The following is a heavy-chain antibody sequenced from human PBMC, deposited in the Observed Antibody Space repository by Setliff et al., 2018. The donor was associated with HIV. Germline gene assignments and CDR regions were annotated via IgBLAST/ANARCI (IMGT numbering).Heavy chain of an antibody. CDR1: GFTFSGSA. Sequence: GGSLRLSCAASGFTFSGSAMHWVRQASGKGLEWVGRIRSETNTYATAYAASVKGRFTISRDDSKNTAYLQMNSLRADDTAIYYCVRGVERAYRESNFDYWGQGILVTVSS. D-gene: IGHD3-10*01. J-gene: IGHJ4*02. CDR2: IRSETNTYAT. V-gene: IGHV3-73*01. CDR3: VRGVERAYRESNFDY.